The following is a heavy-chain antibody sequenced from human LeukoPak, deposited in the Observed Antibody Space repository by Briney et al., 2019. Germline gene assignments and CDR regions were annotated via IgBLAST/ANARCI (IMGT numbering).Heavy chain of an antibody. CDR2: IYSGGST. D-gene: IGHD3-10*01. V-gene: IGHV3-53*01. Sequence: PGGSLRLSCAASGFTVSSNYMSWVRQAPGKGLEWVAVIYSGGSTYYADSVKGRFTISRDNSKNTLYLQMNSLRAEDTAVYYCANSPAGTSYYFDYWGQGTLVTVSS. CDR3: ANSPAGTSYYFDY. CDR1: GFTVSSNY. J-gene: IGHJ4*02.